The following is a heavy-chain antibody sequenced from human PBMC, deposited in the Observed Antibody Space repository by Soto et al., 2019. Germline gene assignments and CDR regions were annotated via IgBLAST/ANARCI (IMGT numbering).Heavy chain of an antibody. CDR3: ARKKFPGLFDY. CDR2: INHSGST. V-gene: IGHV4-34*01. CDR1: GGSFSGYY. Sequence: SETLSLTCAVYGGSFSGYYWTWIRQPPGTGLEWIGEINHSGSTNYNPSLKSRVTISVDTSKNQFSLKLTSVTAADTAVYYCARKKFPGLFDYWGQGPLATFPS. J-gene: IGHJ4*02.